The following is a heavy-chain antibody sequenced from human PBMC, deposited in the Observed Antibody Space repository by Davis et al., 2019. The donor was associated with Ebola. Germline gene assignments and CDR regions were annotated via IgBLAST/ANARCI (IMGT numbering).Heavy chain of an antibody. V-gene: IGHV4-39*07. J-gene: IGHJ6*03. Sequence: PSETLSLTCTVSGGSVSSSSYFWGWIRQPPGKGLEWIGIFLYGGTTHYSPSLKTRVPMSVDTSQNQFSLKLTSVTAADTAAYYCAKGFSMKAVAQNGYMDVWGKGTTVTVSS. D-gene: IGHD3-22*01. CDR2: FLYGGTT. CDR1: GGSVSSSSYF. CDR3: AKGFSMKAVAQNGYMDV.